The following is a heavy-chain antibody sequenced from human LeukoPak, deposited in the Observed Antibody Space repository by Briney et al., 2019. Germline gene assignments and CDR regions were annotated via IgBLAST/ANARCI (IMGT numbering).Heavy chain of an antibody. V-gene: IGHV5-10-1*01. CDR3: ARSTTVTTNYYYYGMDV. D-gene: IGHD4-11*01. CDR1: GYSFTSYW. Sequence: GESLKISCKGSGYSFTSYWISWVRQMPGKGLEWMGRIDPSDSYTNYSPSFQGHVTISADKSISTAYLQWGSLKASDTAMYYCARSTTVTTNYYYYGMDVWGQGTTVTVSS. CDR2: IDPSDSYT. J-gene: IGHJ6*02.